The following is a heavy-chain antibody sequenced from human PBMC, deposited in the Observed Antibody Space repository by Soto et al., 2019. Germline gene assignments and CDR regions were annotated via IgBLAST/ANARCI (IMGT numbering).Heavy chain of an antibody. CDR2: IYYSGST. D-gene: IGHD6-19*01. Sequence: PSETLSLTCTVSGDYISSFYWSWIRQPPGKGLEWIGYIYYSGSTNYNPSLKSRVTMSVDTSKNQFSLKLNSVTAADTAVYYCARDGSNIDRYACDYWGQGALVTVSS. J-gene: IGHJ4*02. V-gene: IGHV4-59*01. CDR3: ARDGSNIDRYACDY. CDR1: GDYISSFY.